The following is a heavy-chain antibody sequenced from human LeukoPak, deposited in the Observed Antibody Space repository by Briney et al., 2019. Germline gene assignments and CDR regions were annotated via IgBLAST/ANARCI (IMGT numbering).Heavy chain of an antibody. J-gene: IGHJ2*01. CDR3: ARDRGFGWYFDL. V-gene: IGHV3-30*03. Sequence: GGSLRLSCAASGFTFSSYGMPWVRQAPGKGLEWVAVISYDGSNKYYADSVKGRFTISRDNSKNSLYLQMNSLRAEDTAVYYCARDRGFGWYFDLWGRGTLVTVSS. CDR2: ISYDGSNK. D-gene: IGHD3-10*01. CDR1: GFTFSSYG.